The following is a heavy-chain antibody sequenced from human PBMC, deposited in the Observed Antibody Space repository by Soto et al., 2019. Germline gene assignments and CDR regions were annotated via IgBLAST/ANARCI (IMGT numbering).Heavy chain of an antibody. CDR3: AKPQDYGGNGYFDI. J-gene: IGHJ2*01. Sequence: GGSLRLSCAASGFTFDDYAMHWVRQAPGKGLEWVSLISGDGGSTYYADSVKGRFTISRDNSKNSLYLQMNSLRTEDTAMYYCAKPQDYGGNGYFDIWGRGTLVTVSS. CDR1: GFTFDDYA. CDR2: ISGDGGST. V-gene: IGHV3-43*02. D-gene: IGHD4-17*01.